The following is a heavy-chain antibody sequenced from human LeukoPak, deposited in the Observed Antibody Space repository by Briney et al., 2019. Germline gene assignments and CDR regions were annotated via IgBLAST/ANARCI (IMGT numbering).Heavy chain of an antibody. CDR1: GGTFSSYA. CDR2: IIPIFGTA. D-gene: IGHD2-2*01. Sequence: ASVKVSCKASGGTFSSYAISWVRQAPGQGLEWMGGIIPIFGTANYAQKFQGRVTITADKSTSTAYMELSSLRSEDTAVYYCARDLGYCSSTSCYAYWGQGTLVTVSS. CDR3: ARDLGYCSSTSCYAY. V-gene: IGHV1-69*06. J-gene: IGHJ4*02.